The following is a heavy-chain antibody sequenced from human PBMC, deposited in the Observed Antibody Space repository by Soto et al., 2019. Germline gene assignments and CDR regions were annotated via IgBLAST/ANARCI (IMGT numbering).Heavy chain of an antibody. D-gene: IGHD2-15*01. V-gene: IGHV3-15*07. J-gene: IGHJ4*02. CDR3: TTEVEYCSGGSCYAVLDY. CDR1: GFTFSNAW. Sequence: EVQLVESGGGLVKPGGSLRLSCAASGFTFSNAWMNWVRQAPGKGLEWVDRIKSKTDGGTTDYAAPVKGRFTISRDDSKNTLYLQMNSLKTEDTAVYYCTTEVEYCSGGSCYAVLDYWGQGTLVTVSS. CDR2: IKSKTDGGTT.